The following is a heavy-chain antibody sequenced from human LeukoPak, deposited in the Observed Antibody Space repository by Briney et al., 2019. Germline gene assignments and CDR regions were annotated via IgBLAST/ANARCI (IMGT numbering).Heavy chain of an antibody. Sequence: PSQTLSLTCTVSGGSISSGGYYWSWIRQHPGKGLEWIGYIYYSGSTYYNPSLKSRVTISVDTSKNQFSLKLSSVTAADTAVYYCARDPSGDYYYYGMDAWGQGTTVTVSS. CDR2: IYYSGST. V-gene: IGHV4-31*03. J-gene: IGHJ6*02. CDR3: ARDPSGDYYYYGMDA. D-gene: IGHD2-15*01. CDR1: GGSISSGGYY.